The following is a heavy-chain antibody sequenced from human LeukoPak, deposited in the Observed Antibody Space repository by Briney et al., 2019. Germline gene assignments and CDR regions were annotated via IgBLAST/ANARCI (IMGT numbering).Heavy chain of an antibody. CDR2: IYGGGTT. D-gene: IGHD3-9*01. V-gene: IGHV3-53*01. CDR3: ARDKDDILTGPFDY. J-gene: IGHJ4*02. Sequence: PGGSLRLSCAASGFTVSSNYMSWVRQAPGKGLEWVSVIYGGGTTYYADSVKGRFTISRDNAKNTLYLQMNSLRAEDTAVYYCARDKDDILTGPFDYWGQGTLVTVSS. CDR1: GFTVSSNY.